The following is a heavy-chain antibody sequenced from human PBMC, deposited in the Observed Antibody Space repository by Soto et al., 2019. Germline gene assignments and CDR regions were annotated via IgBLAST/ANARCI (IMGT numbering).Heavy chain of an antibody. Sequence: SETLSLTCTVSGGSISSGGYHWSWIRQHPGKGLEWIGYIYYSGSTYYNPSLKSRVTISVDTSKNQFSLKLSSVTAADTAVYYCARARKVVVPAAIRWFDPWGQGTLVTVSS. D-gene: IGHD2-2*02. CDR1: GGSISSGGYH. J-gene: IGHJ5*02. V-gene: IGHV4-31*03. CDR2: IYYSGST. CDR3: ARARKVVVPAAIRWFDP.